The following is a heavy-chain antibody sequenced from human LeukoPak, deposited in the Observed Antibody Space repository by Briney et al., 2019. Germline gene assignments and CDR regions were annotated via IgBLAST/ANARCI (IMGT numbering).Heavy chain of an antibody. CDR3: VRIYCTSTSCYGDSYYGMDV. Sequence: SETLSLTCTVSGGSISSSSHSWGWIRQPPGKGLEWIGSISYSGSTYYNPSLKTRVTMSVDTSENQFSLKLSSVTAADSTVYYCVRIYCTSTSCYGDSYYGMDVWGQGTTVTVSS. V-gene: IGHV4-39*01. J-gene: IGHJ6*02. CDR1: GGSISSSSHS. D-gene: IGHD2-2*01. CDR2: ISYSGST.